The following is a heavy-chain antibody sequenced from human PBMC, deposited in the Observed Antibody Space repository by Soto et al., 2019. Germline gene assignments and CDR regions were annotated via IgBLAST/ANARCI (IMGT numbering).Heavy chain of an antibody. CDR2: IYHSGST. CDR1: GGSISSGGYS. Sequence: QLQLQESGSGLVKPSQTLSLTCAVSGGSISSGGYSWSWIRQPPGKGLEWIGYIYHSGSTYYNPSLQSRVNISVDRSKNQFSLKLRSVTAADTAVYYCARGRRWEVTPTFQHWGQGTLVTVSS. J-gene: IGHJ1*01. D-gene: IGHD1-26*01. V-gene: IGHV4-30-2*01. CDR3: ARGRRWEVTPTFQH.